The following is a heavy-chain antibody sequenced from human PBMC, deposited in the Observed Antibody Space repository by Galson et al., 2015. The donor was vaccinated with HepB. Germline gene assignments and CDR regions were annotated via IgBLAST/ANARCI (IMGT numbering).Heavy chain of an antibody. J-gene: IGHJ4*02. D-gene: IGHD4-17*01. Sequence: SLRLSCAASGFTFSSYGMHWVRQAPGKGLEWVAVISYDGSNKYYADSVKGRFTISRDNSKNTLYLQMNSLRAEDTAVYYCAKALLDYGLDYWGQGTLVTVSS. CDR3: AKALLDYGLDY. V-gene: IGHV3-30*18. CDR1: GFTFSSYG. CDR2: ISYDGSNK.